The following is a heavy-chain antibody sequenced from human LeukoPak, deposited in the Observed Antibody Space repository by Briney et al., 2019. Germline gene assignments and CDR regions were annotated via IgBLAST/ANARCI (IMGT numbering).Heavy chain of an antibody. CDR3: ARAVYRRDAFDI. CDR1: GGSISSGGYY. D-gene: IGHD5/OR15-5a*01. Sequence: SETLSLTCTVSGGSISSGGYYWSWIRQPPGKGLEWIGYIYHSGSTYYNPSLKSRVTISVDRSKNQFSLKLSSVTAADTAVYYCARAVYRRDAFDIWGQGAMVTVSS. CDR2: IYHSGST. J-gene: IGHJ3*02. V-gene: IGHV4-30-2*01.